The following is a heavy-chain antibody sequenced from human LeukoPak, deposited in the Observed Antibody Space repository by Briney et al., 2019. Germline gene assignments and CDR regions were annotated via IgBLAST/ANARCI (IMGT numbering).Heavy chain of an antibody. D-gene: IGHD2-8*01. CDR1: GFTFKNYA. V-gene: IGHV3-23*01. CDR3: AKVPLSRRCYDY. CDR2: ISDSGGIT. J-gene: IGHJ4*02. Sequence: GGPPRLSCAASGFTFKNYAMTWVRQAPGKGLEWVSTISDSGGITYYADSVKGRFTISRDNSENTLYLQMNSLRVEDTAVYYCAKVPLSRRCYDYWGQGTLVTVSS.